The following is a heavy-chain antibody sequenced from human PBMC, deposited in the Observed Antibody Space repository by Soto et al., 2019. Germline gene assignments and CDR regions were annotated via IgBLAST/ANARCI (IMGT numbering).Heavy chain of an antibody. CDR3: ARGGSYDSSGARNYNYYGMDV. CDR2: ISPYNDDT. Sequence: QAQLVQSGAEVKKPGASVKVSCKASGYSFSSYGITWVRQAPGQGLEWLGRISPYNDDTKYAHRLQGSVTMTTDTSTRTAYMDIRGPRSDDTAIFYCARGGSYDSSGARNYNYYGMDVWCPGATVTVSS. D-gene: IGHD3-22*01. J-gene: IGHJ6*02. V-gene: IGHV1-18*01. CDR1: GYSFSSYG.